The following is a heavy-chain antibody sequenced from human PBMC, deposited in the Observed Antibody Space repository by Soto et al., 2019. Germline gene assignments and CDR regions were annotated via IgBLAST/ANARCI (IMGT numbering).Heavy chain of an antibody. J-gene: IGHJ2*01. CDR2: IYYSGST. V-gene: IGHV4-59*08. D-gene: IGHD5-12*01. Sequence: PSETLSLTCTVSGGSISSYYWSWIRQPPGKGLEWIGYIYYSGSTNYNPSLKSRVTISVDTSKNQFSLKLSSVTAADTAVYYCARRFGGYDEEGWYFDLWGRGTLVTAPQ. CDR1: GGSISSYY. CDR3: ARRFGGYDEEGWYFDL.